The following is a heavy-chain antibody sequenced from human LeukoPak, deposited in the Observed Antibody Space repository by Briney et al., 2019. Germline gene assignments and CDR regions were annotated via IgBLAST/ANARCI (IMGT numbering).Heavy chain of an antibody. J-gene: IGHJ5*02. Sequence: GGSLRLSCAASGFTFSSYAMHWVRQAPGKGLEWVSSISSSSSYIYYADSVKGRFTISRDNAKNSLYLQMNSLRAEDTAVYYCAGLDSSSWPNNWFDPWGQGTLVTVSS. CDR2: ISSSSSYI. D-gene: IGHD6-13*01. CDR1: GFTFSSYA. V-gene: IGHV3-21*01. CDR3: AGLDSSSWPNNWFDP.